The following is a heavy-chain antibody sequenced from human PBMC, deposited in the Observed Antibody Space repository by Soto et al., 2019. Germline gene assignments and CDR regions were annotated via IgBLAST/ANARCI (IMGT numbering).Heavy chain of an antibody. V-gene: IGHV1-18*01. CDR1: GYTFTRYG. CDR2: ISAYNDNT. J-gene: IGHJ4*02. D-gene: IGHD2-2*02. Sequence: KVSCKASGYTFTRYGISWVREAPGQGLEWMGWISAYNDNTNYAQKLQGRVAMTADTSQSTAYMELRSLTSDDTAVYYCAIDYCSRTSWYNPDFCGQGT. CDR3: AIDYCSRTSWYNPDF.